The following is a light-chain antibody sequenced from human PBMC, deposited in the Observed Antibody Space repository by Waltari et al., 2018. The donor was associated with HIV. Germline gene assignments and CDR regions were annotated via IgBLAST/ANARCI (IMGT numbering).Light chain of an antibody. CDR2: NVS. Sequence: QSALTQSASVSGSPGQSITISCTGTRSDVGGYNYVLWYQQHPGKAPKLGIYNVSNRPSGVSNRFSGSKSGNTASLTISGLQAEDEAEYYCSSYTSSNTVIFGGGTRVTVL. CDR3: SSYTSSNTVI. CDR1: RSDVGGYNY. V-gene: IGLV2-14*01. J-gene: IGLJ2*01.